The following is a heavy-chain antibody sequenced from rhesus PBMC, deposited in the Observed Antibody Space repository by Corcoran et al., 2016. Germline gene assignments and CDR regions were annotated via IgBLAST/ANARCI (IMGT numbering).Heavy chain of an antibody. Sequence: QVQLQESGPGVVKPSETLSLTCAVSGVSIRDNFRWSWIPHPLGKGLEWIGLIYGSSTSTNYNLSLNSRVTSSTDTSTNQFAVKLSSVTAADTAVYYGARVAAAAIREDVDYWGDGVLVTVSS. CDR3: ARVAAAAIREDVDY. J-gene: IGHJ4*01. CDR2: IYGSSTST. V-gene: IGHV4S10*01. CDR1: GVSIRDNFR. D-gene: IGHD6-31*01.